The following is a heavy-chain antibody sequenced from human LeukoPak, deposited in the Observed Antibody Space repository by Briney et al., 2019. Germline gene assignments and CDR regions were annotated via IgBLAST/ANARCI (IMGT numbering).Heavy chain of an antibody. Sequence: PGGSLRLSCAASGFTFSSYAMSWVRQAPGKGLEWVSAIGGSGGSTYYTDSVKGRFTISRDNSKNTLYLQMNSLRAEDTAVYYCAKGPALLRWYDYWGQGTLVTVSS. J-gene: IGHJ4*02. CDR3: AKGPALLRWYDY. CDR1: GFTFSSYA. D-gene: IGHD4-23*01. V-gene: IGHV3-23*01. CDR2: IGGSGGST.